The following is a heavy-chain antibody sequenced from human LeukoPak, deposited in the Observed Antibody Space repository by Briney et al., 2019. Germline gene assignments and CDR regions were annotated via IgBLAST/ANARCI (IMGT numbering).Heavy chain of an antibody. J-gene: IGHJ6*02. CDR3: ARDPRWYYYYYGMDV. CDR2: ISYDGSNK. Sequence: QPGRSLRLSCAASGFTFSSYAMHWVRQAPGEGLEWVAVISYDGSNKYYADSVKGRFTISRDNSKNTLYLQMNSLRAEDTAVYYCARDPRWYYYYYGMDVWGQGTTITVSS. D-gene: IGHD6-13*01. V-gene: IGHV3-30-3*01. CDR1: GFTFSSYA.